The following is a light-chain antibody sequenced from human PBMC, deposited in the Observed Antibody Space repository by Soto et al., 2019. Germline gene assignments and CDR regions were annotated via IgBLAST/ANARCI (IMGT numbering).Light chain of an antibody. CDR3: QQYGSSPLFT. J-gene: IGKJ3*01. V-gene: IGKV3-20*01. CDR1: QSVSSSY. Sequence: EIVLTQSPGTLSLSPGERATLSCRASQSVSSSYLAWYQQKPGQAPRLLIYGASSRATGIPDRFSGSGSGTDFTLTISRLEPEDFAVYYCQQYGSSPLFTFCPGTKEDIK. CDR2: GAS.